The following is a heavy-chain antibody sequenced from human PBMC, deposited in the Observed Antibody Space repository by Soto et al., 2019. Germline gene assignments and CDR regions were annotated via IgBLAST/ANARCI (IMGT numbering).Heavy chain of an antibody. V-gene: IGHV3-74*01. CDR2: INSDGSST. D-gene: IGHD1-7*01. Sequence: GGSLRLSCAASGFTFSSYWMHWVRQAPGKGLVWVSRINSDGSSTSYADSVKGRFTISRDNAKNTLYLQMNSLRAEDTAVYYCAKKELWIYYYGMDVWGQGTTVTVSS. J-gene: IGHJ6*02. CDR1: GFTFSSYW. CDR3: AKKELWIYYYGMDV.